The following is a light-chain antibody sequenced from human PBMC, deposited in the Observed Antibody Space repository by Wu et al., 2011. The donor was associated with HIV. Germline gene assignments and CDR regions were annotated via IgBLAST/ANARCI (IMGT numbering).Light chain of an antibody. CDR2: ATS. J-gene: IGKJ1*01. CDR3: QEYVDYTWT. Sequence: EVVMTQSPATLSVSPGERATLSCRASQTVSSSLAWYHQKPGQAPRLLIYATSTRASAIPDRFGGSGSGTEFTLTISNLQPEDFGTYYCQEYVDYTWTFGQGTKVEIK. CDR1: QTVSSS. V-gene: IGKV3-15*01.